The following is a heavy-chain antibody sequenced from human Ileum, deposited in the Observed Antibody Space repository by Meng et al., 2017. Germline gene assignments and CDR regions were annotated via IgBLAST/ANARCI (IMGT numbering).Heavy chain of an antibody. CDR2: IKGDESST. J-gene: IGHJ4*02. Sequence: EVQLVQSGGGLIQSGGSLRLSCAASGLNFRTYWMHWVRQVSGKGLVWVSRIKGDESSTTYADSVKGRFTISRDNAQNTVYLQMNSLRAEDTAVYYCARGGYNDYDRNFDNWGQGTLVTVSS. V-gene: IGHV3-74*03. CDR3: ARGGYNDYDRNFDN. CDR1: GLNFRTYW. D-gene: IGHD5-12*01.